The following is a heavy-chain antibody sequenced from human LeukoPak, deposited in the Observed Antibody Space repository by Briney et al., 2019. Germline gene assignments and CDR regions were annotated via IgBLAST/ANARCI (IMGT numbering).Heavy chain of an antibody. CDR1: GYTFTSYG. V-gene: IGHV1-18*01. J-gene: IGHJ4*02. CDR3: ARGSSFDY. Sequence: ASVKVSCKASGYTFTSYGISWVGQAPGQGLEWIGWISAYNGNTNYAQKLQGRVTMTRDTSTSTVYMELSSLRSEDTAVYYCARGSSFDYWGQGTLVTVSS. CDR2: ISAYNGNT.